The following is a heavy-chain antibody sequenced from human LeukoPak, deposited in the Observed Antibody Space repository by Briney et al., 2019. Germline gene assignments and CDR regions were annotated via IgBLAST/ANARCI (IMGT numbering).Heavy chain of an antibody. CDR3: ARDHYSSSSGYYYGMDV. D-gene: IGHD6-6*01. V-gene: IGHV1-2*02. CDR2: INPKSGGT. Sequence: ASVKVSCKASGYTFTAYYLQWVRLAPGQGLEWMGWINPKSGGTEYPQRFQGRVTMTRDTSISTAYMELSRLRSDDTAVYYCARDHYSSSSGYYYGMDVWGQGTTVTVSS. J-gene: IGHJ6*02. CDR1: GYTFTAYY.